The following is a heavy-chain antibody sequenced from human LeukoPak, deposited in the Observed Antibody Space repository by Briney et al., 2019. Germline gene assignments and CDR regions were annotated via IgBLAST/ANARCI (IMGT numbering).Heavy chain of an antibody. CDR2: IIPIFGTA. V-gene: IGHV1-69*13. CDR1: GGTFSSYA. D-gene: IGHD3-22*01. J-gene: IGHJ4*02. Sequence: SVNVSCKASGGTFSSYAISWVRQAPGQGLEWMGGIIPIFGTANYAQKFQGRVTITADESTSTAYMELSSLRSEDTAVYYCARGFYDSSGYHPLDYWGQGTLVTVSS. CDR3: ARGFYDSSGYHPLDY.